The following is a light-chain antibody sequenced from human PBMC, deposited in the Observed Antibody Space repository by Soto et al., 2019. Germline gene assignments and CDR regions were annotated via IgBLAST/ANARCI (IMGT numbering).Light chain of an antibody. V-gene: IGKV4-1*01. Sequence: DIVMTQSPDSLAVSLGERATFNCKSSQTVLYSSNNKNYLAWYQQKPGQPPKLLIYWASTRESGVPDRFSGSGSGTDFTLTISSLQAEDVAVYYCQQCYSTPYTFGQGTKLEIK. CDR1: QTVLYSSNNKNY. J-gene: IGKJ2*01. CDR2: WAS. CDR3: QQCYSTPYT.